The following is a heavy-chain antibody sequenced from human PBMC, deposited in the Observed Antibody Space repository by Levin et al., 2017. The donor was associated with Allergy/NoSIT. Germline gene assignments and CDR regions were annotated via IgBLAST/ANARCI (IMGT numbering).Heavy chain of an antibody. CDR1: GFTFSSYA. J-gene: IGHJ4*02. V-gene: IGHV3-30*04. CDR2: ISYDGSNK. Sequence: GGSLRLSCAASGFTFSSYAMHWVRQAPGKGLEWVAVISYDGSNKYYADSVKGRFTISRDNSKNTLYLQMNSLRAEDTAVYYCARDYSPLRFLEWLLYTSIDYWGQGTLVTVSS. D-gene: IGHD3-3*01. CDR3: ARDYSPLRFLEWLLYTSIDY.